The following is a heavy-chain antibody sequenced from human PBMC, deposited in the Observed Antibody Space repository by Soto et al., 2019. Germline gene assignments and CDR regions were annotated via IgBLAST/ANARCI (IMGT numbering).Heavy chain of an antibody. CDR1: GYTFTNYW. D-gene: IGHD6-13*01. V-gene: IGHV5-51*03. J-gene: IGHJ4*02. CDR2: IYPGNSET. Sequence: EVQLVQSGAEVKKTGESLRISCQGSGYTFTNYWIGWVRQMPGKGLEWMGIIYPGNSETRYSPSFQGQVTISADKSINTAFLQWSSLKASDTAMYYCATHRRNWYWDCWGQGTLVTVSS. CDR3: ATHRRNWYWDC.